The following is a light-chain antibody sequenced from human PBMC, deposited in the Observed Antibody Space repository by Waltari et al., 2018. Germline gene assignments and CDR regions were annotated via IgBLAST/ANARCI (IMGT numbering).Light chain of an antibody. CDR1: SSDVGSYNL. CDR2: GGS. CDR3: CSYAGGSAFV. Sequence: QSALTQPASVSGSPGQSITISCTGTSSDVGSYNLVSWYQHRPGKAPTLILYGGSKRPSGVSNRFSGSKSGNTASLTISGLRTEDEADYYCCSYAGGSAFVFGTGTKITVL. J-gene: IGLJ1*01. V-gene: IGLV2-23*01.